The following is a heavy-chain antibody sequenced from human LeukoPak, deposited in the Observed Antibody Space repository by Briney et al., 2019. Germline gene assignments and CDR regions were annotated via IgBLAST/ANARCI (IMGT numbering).Heavy chain of an antibody. Sequence: GGSLRLSCAASGFTFSSYSMNWVRQAPGKGLEWVSYISSSSSTIYYADSVKGRFTISRDNAKNSLYLQMNSLRAEDTAVYYCARDPFTMVRQGFDYWGQGTLVTVSS. V-gene: IGHV3-48*04. D-gene: IGHD3-10*01. CDR1: GFTFSSYS. J-gene: IGHJ4*02. CDR2: ISSSSSTI. CDR3: ARDPFTMVRQGFDY.